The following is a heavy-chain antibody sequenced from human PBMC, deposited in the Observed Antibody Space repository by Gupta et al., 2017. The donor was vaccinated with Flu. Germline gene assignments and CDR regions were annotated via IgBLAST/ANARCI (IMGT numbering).Heavy chain of an antibody. CDR2: ISSSSSYI. CDR3: ARVAHSREYSSSWYEIDY. CDR1: GFTFSSYS. J-gene: IGHJ4*02. Sequence: EVQLVESGGGLVKPGGSLRLSCAASGFTFSSYSMNWVRQAPGKGLEWVSYISSSSSYIYYADSVKGRFTISRDNAKNSLYLQMNSLRAEDTAVYYCARVAHSREYSSSWYEIDYWGQGTLVTVSS. D-gene: IGHD6-13*01. V-gene: IGHV3-21*01.